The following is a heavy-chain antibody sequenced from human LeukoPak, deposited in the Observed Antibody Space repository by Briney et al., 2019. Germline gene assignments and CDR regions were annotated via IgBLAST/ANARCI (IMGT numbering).Heavy chain of an antibody. J-gene: IGHJ4*02. CDR2: FDPEDGET. CDR1: GYTLTELS. D-gene: IGHD2-21*02. CDR3: ATDVTTATPKGFDY. V-gene: IGHV1-24*01. Sequence: ASVKVSCKVSGYTLTELSMHWVRQAPGKGLEGMGGFDPEDGETIYAQKFQGRVTMTEDTSTDTAYMELSSLRSEDTAVYYCATDVTTATPKGFDYWGQGTLVTVSS.